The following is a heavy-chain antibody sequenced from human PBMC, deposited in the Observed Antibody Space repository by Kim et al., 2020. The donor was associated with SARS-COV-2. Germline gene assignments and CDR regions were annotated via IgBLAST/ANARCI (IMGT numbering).Heavy chain of an antibody. J-gene: IGHJ6*02. CDR1: GGTLSSYA. Sequence: SVKVSCKASGGTLSSYAISLVLHEADQGLERREWITQILGRANYAQKLQCRVTITADKSTSKAYMELSSLRSEDTDVYYCARGLIVATQATQPSNYYYYGMDVWGQGPTVTVSS. CDR2: ITQILGRA. CDR3: ARGLIVATQATQPSNYYYYGMDV. V-gene: IGHV1-69*10. D-gene: IGHD5-12*01.